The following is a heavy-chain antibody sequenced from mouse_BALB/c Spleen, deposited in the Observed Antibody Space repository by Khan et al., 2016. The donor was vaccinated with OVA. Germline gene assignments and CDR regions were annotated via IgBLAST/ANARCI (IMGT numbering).Heavy chain of an antibody. CDR2: IDPFNGST. J-gene: IGHJ3*01. Sequence: VQLQQSGPELMKPGASVKISCKASGYSFTTYYIHWVKQSHGKSLEWIGYIDPFNGSTTYNQKFKGKATLTVDKSSSTAYMHLSRLTSEDSAVXYCARHGTSSWFAYWGQGTLVTVSA. D-gene: IGHD1-1*01. V-gene: IGHV1S135*01. CDR3: ARHGTSSWFAY. CDR1: GYSFTTYY.